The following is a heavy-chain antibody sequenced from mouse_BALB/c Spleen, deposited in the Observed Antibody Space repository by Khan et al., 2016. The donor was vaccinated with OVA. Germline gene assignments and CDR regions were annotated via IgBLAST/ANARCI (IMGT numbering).Heavy chain of an antibody. J-gene: IGHJ2*01. D-gene: IGHD2-3*01. CDR3: TRQGGIYDGPFDY. CDR1: GFTFNNYA. V-gene: IGHV5-9-3*01. Sequence: EVELVESGGGLVKPGGSLKLSCAASGFTFNNYAMSWVRQTPEKRLEWVATVSSGGSYTYYPDNVKGRFTISGDNAKNTLYLQMSSLRSEDTAMYYCTRQGGIYDGPFDYWGQGTTLTVSS. CDR2: VSSGGSYT.